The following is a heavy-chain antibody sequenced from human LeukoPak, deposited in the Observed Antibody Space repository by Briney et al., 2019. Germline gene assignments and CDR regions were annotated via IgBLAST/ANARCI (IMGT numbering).Heavy chain of an antibody. J-gene: IGHJ4*02. D-gene: IGHD3-16*02. CDR2: MNPNSGNT. Sequence: ASVKVSCKASGYTFTSYDINWVRQATGQGLEWMGWMNPNSGNTGYAQKFQGRVTMTRNTSISTAHMELSSLRSEDTAVYYCATTFTFGGVIVKDYWGQGTLVTVSS. V-gene: IGHV1-8*01. CDR1: GYTFTSYD. CDR3: ATTFTFGGVIVKDY.